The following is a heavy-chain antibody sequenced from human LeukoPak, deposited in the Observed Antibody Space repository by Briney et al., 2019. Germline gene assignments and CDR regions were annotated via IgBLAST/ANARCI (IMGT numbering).Heavy chain of an antibody. D-gene: IGHD5-24*01. V-gene: IGHV3-33*01. J-gene: IGHJ3*02. CDR3: ARVRYNTLDAFDI. Sequence: PGGSLRLSCAASGFTFSSYGMPWVRQAPGKGLERVAVIWYDGSNKYYADSVKGRFTISRDNSKNTLYLQMNSLRAEDTAVYYCARVRYNTLDAFDIWGQGTMVTVSS. CDR1: GFTFSSYG. CDR2: IWYDGSNK.